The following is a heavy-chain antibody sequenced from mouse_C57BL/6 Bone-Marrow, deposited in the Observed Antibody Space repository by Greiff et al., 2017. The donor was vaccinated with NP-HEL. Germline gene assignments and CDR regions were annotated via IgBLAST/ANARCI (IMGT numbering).Heavy chain of an antibody. Sequence: VQLQQPGAELVMPGASVKLSCKASGYTFTSYWMHWVKQRPGQGLEWIGEIDPSDSYTNYNQKFKGKSTLTVDKSSSTAYMQLSSLTSEDSAVYYCARSTGYFDVWGTGTTVTVSS. V-gene: IGHV1-69*01. CDR3: ARSTGYFDV. CDR1: GYTFTSYW. CDR2: IDPSDSYT. J-gene: IGHJ1*03.